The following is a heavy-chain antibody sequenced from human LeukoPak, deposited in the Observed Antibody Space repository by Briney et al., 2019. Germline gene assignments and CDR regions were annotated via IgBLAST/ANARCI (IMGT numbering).Heavy chain of an antibody. CDR3: AKARVVVAATISFDY. CDR2: ISGSGGRT. CDR1: EITFSSYA. J-gene: IGHJ4*02. V-gene: IGHV3-23*01. Sequence: GGSLRLSCATSEITFSSYAMSWVRQAPGKGLEWVSAISGSGGRTYDADSVKGRFTISRDNSKNTLYLQMNSLRAEDTAVYYCAKARVVVAATISFDYWGQGALVTVSS. D-gene: IGHD2-15*01.